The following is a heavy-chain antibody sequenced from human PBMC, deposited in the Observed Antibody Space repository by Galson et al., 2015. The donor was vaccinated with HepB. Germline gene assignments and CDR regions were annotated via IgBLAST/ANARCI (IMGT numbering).Heavy chain of an antibody. J-gene: IGHJ5*02. V-gene: IGHV1-24*01. D-gene: IGHD3-22*01. CDR2: FDPEDGET. Sequence: SVKVSCKVSGYTLTELSMHWVRQAPGKGLEWMGGFDPEDGETIYAQKFQGRVTMTEDTSTDTAHMELSSLRSEDTAVYYCATDLNYYDSSGNEKGSWGQGTLVTVSS. CDR1: GYTLTELS. CDR3: ATDLNYYDSSGNEKGS.